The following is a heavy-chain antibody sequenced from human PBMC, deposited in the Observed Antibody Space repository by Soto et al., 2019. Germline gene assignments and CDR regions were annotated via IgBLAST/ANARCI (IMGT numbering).Heavy chain of an antibody. CDR3: ARVAAAGRIFDY. V-gene: IGHV4-30-4*01. Sequence: PSETLSLTCTVSGGSISSGDYYWGWIRQPPGKGLEWIGYIYYSGSTYYNPSLKSRVTISVDTSKNQFSLKLSSVTAADTAVYYCARVAAAGRIFDYWGQGTLVTVSS. J-gene: IGHJ4*02. CDR2: IYYSGST. D-gene: IGHD6-13*01. CDR1: GGSISSGDYY.